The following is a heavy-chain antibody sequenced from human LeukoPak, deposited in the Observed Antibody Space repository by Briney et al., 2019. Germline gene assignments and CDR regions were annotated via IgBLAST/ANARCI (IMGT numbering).Heavy chain of an antibody. D-gene: IGHD6-13*01. CDR3: ARAPGYSSSWHDY. J-gene: IGHJ4*02. CDR2: IYYSGST. V-gene: IGHV4-59*01. Sequence: SETLSLTCTVSGGSISSYYWSWIRQPPGKGLEWIGYIYYSGSTNYNPSLKSRVTISVDTSKNQFSLKLSSVTAADTAVYYCARAPGYSSSWHDYWGQGTPVTVSS. CDR1: GGSISSYY.